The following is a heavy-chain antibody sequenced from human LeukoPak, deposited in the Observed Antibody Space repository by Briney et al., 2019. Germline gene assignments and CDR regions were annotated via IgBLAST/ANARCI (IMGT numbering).Heavy chain of an antibody. J-gene: IGHJ4*02. D-gene: IGHD6-19*01. CDR2: IKQDGSEK. Sequence: GGSLRLSCAASGFTFSSYWMSWVRQAPGKGLEWVANIKQDGSEKYYVDSVKGRFTISRDNAKNSLYLQMNSLRAEDTAVYYRARAGVAVAGVYYFDYWGQGTLVTVSS. V-gene: IGHV3-7*01. CDR1: GFTFSSYW. CDR3: ARAGVAVAGVYYFDY.